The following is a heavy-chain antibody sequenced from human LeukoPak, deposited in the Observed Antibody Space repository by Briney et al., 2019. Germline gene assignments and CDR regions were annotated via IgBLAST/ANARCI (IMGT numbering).Heavy chain of an antibody. Sequence: PSETLSLTCTVSGGSISSYYWSWIRQPPGKGLEWIGYIYYSGSTNYNPSLKSRVTISVDTSKNQFSLKLSSVTAADTAVYYCARDRSGSYYGNYWYFDLWGRGTLVTVS. D-gene: IGHD1-26*01. CDR3: ARDRSGSYYGNYWYFDL. CDR1: GGSISSYY. CDR2: IYYSGST. J-gene: IGHJ2*01. V-gene: IGHV4-59*01.